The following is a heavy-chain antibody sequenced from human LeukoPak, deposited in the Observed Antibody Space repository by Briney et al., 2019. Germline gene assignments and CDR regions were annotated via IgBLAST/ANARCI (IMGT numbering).Heavy chain of an antibody. CDR1: GFTVSSSY. D-gene: IGHD6-13*01. Sequence: PGGSLRLSCAASGFTVSSSYMSWVRQAPGKGLEWVSIISSAGTTYYADSMKGRFTISRDNSKNTVYLQVNSLRDEDTAVYYCARDLEAANTYYFDHWGQGTMVTVSS. J-gene: IGHJ4*02. CDR3: ARDLEAANTYYFDH. CDR2: ISSAGTT. V-gene: IGHV3-66*01.